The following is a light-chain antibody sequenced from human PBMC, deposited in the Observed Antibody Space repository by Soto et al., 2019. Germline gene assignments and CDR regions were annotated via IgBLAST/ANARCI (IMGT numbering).Light chain of an antibody. Sequence: EIVLTQSPATLSLSPGERATLSCRASQSVSNFIAWYQQKPGQAPRLLIYDAFHRATGIPARFRGSGSGTDFTLTISSLEPEDFAVYYCQQRSNWPTFGGGTK. CDR3: QQRSNWPT. V-gene: IGKV3-11*01. CDR2: DAF. J-gene: IGKJ4*01. CDR1: QSVSNF.